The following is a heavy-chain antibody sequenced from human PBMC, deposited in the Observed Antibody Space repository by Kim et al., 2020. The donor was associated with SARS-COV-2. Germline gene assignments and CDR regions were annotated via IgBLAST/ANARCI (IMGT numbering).Heavy chain of an antibody. CDR2: ST. Sequence: STNSNPSLRSRVTISVDTTKNQFSLKLSSVTAADTAVYYCARRVGGYSSSPEDYWGQGTLVTVSS. V-gene: IGHV4-34*01. D-gene: IGHD6-13*01. CDR3: ARRVGGYSSSPEDY. J-gene: IGHJ4*02.